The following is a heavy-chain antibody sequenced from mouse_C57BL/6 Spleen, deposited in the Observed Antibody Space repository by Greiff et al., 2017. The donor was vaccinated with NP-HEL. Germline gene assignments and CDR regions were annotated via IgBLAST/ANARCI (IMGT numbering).Heavy chain of an antibody. CDR2: INPYNGDT. CDR1: GYSFNGYF. V-gene: IGHV1-20*01. Sequence: VQLQQSGPELVKPGDSVKISCKASGYSFNGYFMNWVMQSHGKSLEWIGRINPYNGDTFYNQKFKGKDTLTVDKSSSTAHMELRSLTSEDSAVYYCARGGYYLDHWGQGTTLTVSS. D-gene: IGHD1-1*02. CDR3: ARGGYYLDH. J-gene: IGHJ2*01.